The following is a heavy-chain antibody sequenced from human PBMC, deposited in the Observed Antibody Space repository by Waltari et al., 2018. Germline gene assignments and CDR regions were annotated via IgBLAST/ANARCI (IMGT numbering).Heavy chain of an antibody. CDR3: ARELKSYYYYYYGMDV. CDR1: GFTFSSYE. J-gene: IGHJ6*02. V-gene: IGHV3-48*03. Sequence: EVQLVESGGGLVQPGGSLRLSCAASGFTFSSYEMNWVRQAPGKGLEWVSYISSSGSTIYYADSVKGRFTISRDNAKNSLYLQMNSLRAEDTAVYYCARELKSYYYYYYGMDVWGQGTTVTVSS. CDR2: ISSSGSTI.